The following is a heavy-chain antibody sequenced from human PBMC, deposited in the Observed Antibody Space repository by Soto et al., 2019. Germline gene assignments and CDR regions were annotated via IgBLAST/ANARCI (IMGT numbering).Heavy chain of an antibody. V-gene: IGHV3-48*02. J-gene: IGHJ6*02. CDR3: ARAPMTTVTTFRGYCGMDV. Sequence: EVQLVESGGGLVQPGGSLRLSCAASGFTFSSYSMNWVRQAPGKGLEWVSYISSSSSTIYYADSVKGRFTISRDNAKNSLYLQMSSLRDEDTAVYYCARAPMTTVTTFRGYCGMDVWGQGTTVTVSS. CDR1: GFTFSSYS. D-gene: IGHD4-17*01. CDR2: ISSSSSTI.